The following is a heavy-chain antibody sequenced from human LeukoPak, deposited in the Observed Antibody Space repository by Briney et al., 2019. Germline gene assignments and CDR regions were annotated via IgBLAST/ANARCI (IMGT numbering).Heavy chain of an antibody. CDR1: GFTFSDYY. CDR2: INGVGSSSST. J-gene: IGHJ4*02. Sequence: GGSLRLSCAASGFTFSDYYMHWVRQAPGKGLVWVSHINGVGSSSSTNYADAVKGRFTISRDNSRNTLYLQMISLRPEDTAVYYCAKDTSIGKYCTNGVCSPFDYWGQGTLVTVSS. CDR3: AKDTSIGKYCTNGVCSPFDY. V-gene: IGHV3-74*01. D-gene: IGHD2-8*01.